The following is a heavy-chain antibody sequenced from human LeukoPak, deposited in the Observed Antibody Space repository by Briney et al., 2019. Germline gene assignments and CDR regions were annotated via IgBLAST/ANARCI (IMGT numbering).Heavy chain of an antibody. Sequence: SETLSLTCTVSGGSISSYYWSWIRQPAGKGLEWIGRIYTSGSTNYNPSLKSRVTMSVDTSKNQFSLKLSSVTAADTAVYYCASTPGPYCSGGSCYGNGYYFDYRGQGTLVTVSS. D-gene: IGHD2-15*01. CDR1: GGSISSYY. CDR3: ASTPGPYCSGGSCYGNGYYFDY. J-gene: IGHJ4*02. V-gene: IGHV4-4*07. CDR2: IYTSGST.